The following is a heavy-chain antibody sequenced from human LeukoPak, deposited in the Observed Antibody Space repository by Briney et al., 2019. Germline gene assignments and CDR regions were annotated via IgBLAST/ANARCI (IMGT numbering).Heavy chain of an antibody. CDR2: MNPNSGNT. D-gene: IGHD1-26*01. Sequence: ASVKVSCKASGYTFTSYDINWVRQATGQGLEWMGWMNPNSGNTGYAQKFQGRVTMTRNTSISTAYMELSSLRPEDAAVYYCARGLSGSYRYYYYYMDVWGKGTTVTISS. V-gene: IGHV1-8*01. J-gene: IGHJ6*03. CDR3: ARGLSGSYRYYYYYMDV. CDR1: GYTFTSYD.